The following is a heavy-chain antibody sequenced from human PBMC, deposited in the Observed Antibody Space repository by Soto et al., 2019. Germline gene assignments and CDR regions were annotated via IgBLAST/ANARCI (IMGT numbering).Heavy chain of an antibody. J-gene: IGHJ5*02. CDR3: ANARGYFKRNKGSFET. CDR1: GGSFDDRA. CDR2: IFSDTA. D-gene: IGHD3-22*01. V-gene: IGHV1-69*06. Sequence: SVKVSCKAAGGSFDDRAVTWLRQAPGQGLGWMGHIFSDTADYAHKFQGRVTITADKSTATAYMQLDSLTSNDTAVYYCANARGYFKRNKGSFETWCQGTLVNGSS.